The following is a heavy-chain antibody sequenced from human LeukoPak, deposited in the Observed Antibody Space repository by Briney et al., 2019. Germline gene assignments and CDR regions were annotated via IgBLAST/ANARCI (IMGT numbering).Heavy chain of an antibody. CDR1: GGSFSGYY. CDR2: INHSGST. Sequence: NPSETLSLTCAVYGGSFSGYYWSWIRQPPGKGLEWIGEINHSGSTNYNPSLKSRVTISVDTSKNQFSLKLSSVTAADTAVYYCARGLYSSSWYFDYWGQGTLVTVSS. D-gene: IGHD6-13*01. V-gene: IGHV4-34*01. CDR3: ARGLYSSSWYFDY. J-gene: IGHJ4*02.